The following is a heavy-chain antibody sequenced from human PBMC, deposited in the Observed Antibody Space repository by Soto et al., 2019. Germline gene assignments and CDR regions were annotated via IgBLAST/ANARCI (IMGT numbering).Heavy chain of an antibody. V-gene: IGHV1-3*01. D-gene: IGHD2-15*01. Sequence: QVQLGQSGAEVKKPGASVKVSCKTSGYTFTSYTMHWVRQAPGQGLEWMGWINAGNGNTQSSQKFQDRVTISRYTSASTVYMELTSARSEDTAVSCCARNLVVVVDGVIALGYLGQGTLFTVSS. CDR3: ARNLVVVVDGVIALGY. CDR2: INAGNGNT. CDR1: GYTFTSYT. J-gene: IGHJ4*02.